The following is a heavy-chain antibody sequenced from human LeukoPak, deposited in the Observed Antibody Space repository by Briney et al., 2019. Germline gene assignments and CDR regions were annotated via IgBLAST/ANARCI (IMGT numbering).Heavy chain of an antibody. J-gene: IGHJ5*02. D-gene: IGHD6-13*01. Sequence: SETLSLTCTVSGGSISSSSYYWGWIRQPPGKGLEWIGSIYYSGSTYYNPSLKSRVTISVDTSENQFSLKLSSVTAADTAVYYCARLGPDNSWSNWFDPWGQGTLVTVSS. V-gene: IGHV4-39*07. CDR1: GGSISSSSYY. CDR3: ARLGPDNSWSNWFDP. CDR2: IYYSGST.